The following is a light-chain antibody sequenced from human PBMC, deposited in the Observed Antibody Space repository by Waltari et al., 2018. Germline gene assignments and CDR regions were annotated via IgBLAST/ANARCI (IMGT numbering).Light chain of an antibody. CDR1: QSVSSN. CDR3: QQYNNWPPLT. CDR2: GES. Sequence: EIVMTQSPATLSVSPGERATLSCRASQSVSSNLAWYQRKPGQAPRLLIYGESTRATGIPARFSGSGSGTEFTLTISSLQSEDFAVYYCQQYNNWPPLTFGGGTKVEIK. V-gene: IGKV3-15*01. J-gene: IGKJ4*01.